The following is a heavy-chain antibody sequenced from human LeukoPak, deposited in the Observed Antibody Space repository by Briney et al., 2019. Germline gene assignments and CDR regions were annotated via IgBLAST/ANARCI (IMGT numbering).Heavy chain of an antibody. V-gene: IGHV3-49*04. J-gene: IGHJ4*02. Sequence: GGSLRLSCTASGFTFGDYAMSWVRQAPGKGLEWVGFIRSKAYGGTTEYAASVKGRFTISRDDSKSIAYLQMNNLKTEDTAVYYCTRGYSYDPFDYWGQGTLVTVSS. CDR1: GFTFGDYA. D-gene: IGHD5-18*01. CDR2: IRSKAYGGTT. CDR3: TRGYSYDPFDY.